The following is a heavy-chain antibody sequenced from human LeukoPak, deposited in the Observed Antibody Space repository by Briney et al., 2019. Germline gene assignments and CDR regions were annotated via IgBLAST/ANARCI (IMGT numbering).Heavy chain of an antibody. CDR3: ARDVPHTYYYESSGYYAPDV. CDR2: IYSGGST. Sequence: GGSLRLSCAASGFTVCSNYMSWVRQAPGKGLEWVSVIYSGGSTYYADSVKGRFTISRDNSKNTLYLQMNSLRAEDTAVYYCARDVPHTYYYESSGYYAPDVWGKGTTVTVSS. D-gene: IGHD3-22*01. CDR1: GFTVCSNY. J-gene: IGHJ6*04. V-gene: IGHV3-53*01.